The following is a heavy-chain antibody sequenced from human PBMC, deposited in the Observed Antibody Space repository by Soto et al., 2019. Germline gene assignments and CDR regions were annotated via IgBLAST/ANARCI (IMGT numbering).Heavy chain of an antibody. Sequence: ASVKVSCKASGYTFTGYYMHWVRQAPGQGLEWMGWINPNSGGTNYAQKFQGWVTMTTDTSISTAYMELSRLRSDDTAVYYCACDGAYSSGWYYGMDVWGQGTTVTVSS. CDR3: ACDGAYSSGWYYGMDV. CDR1: GYTFTGYY. J-gene: IGHJ6*02. V-gene: IGHV1-2*04. D-gene: IGHD6-19*01. CDR2: INPNSGGT.